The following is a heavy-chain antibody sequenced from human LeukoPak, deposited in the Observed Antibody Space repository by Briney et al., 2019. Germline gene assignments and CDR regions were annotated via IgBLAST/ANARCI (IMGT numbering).Heavy chain of an antibody. CDR2: IRQDGSDK. CDR1: GFTFSDYW. D-gene: IGHD5-12*01. J-gene: IGHJ3*02. Sequence: GGSLRLSCAASGFTFSDYWMTWVRQAPGRGLEWVAVIRQDGSDKYYVDSLKGRFTISRDNAKNSLYLQMNSLRAEDTAVYYCARGHSGYDSDAFDIWGQGTMVTVSS. CDR3: ARGHSGYDSDAFDI. V-gene: IGHV3-7*01.